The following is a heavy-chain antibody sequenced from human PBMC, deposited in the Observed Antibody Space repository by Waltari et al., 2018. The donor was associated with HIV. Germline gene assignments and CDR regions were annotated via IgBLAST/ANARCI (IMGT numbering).Heavy chain of an antibody. Sequence: QVQLQQWGTGLLKPSETLSLTCAVYGGSLSGYYWSWIRQSPGKGLEWIGQISHIGTTNYNPSLTRLVTMSVDTSRKQLSLKLTAVTAADTAVYYCARGYYYDTTEGWFDPWGQGTLVTVSS. CDR1: GGSLSGYY. CDR2: ISHIGTT. J-gene: IGHJ5*02. D-gene: IGHD3-22*01. CDR3: ARGYYYDTTEGWFDP. V-gene: IGHV4-34*02.